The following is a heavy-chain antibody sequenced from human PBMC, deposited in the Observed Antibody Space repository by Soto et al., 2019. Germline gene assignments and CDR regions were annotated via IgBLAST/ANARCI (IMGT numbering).Heavy chain of an antibody. CDR1: GGSITTGGYY. J-gene: IGHJ4*02. CDR3: ARTKCSGGSCYSWSLDY. Sequence: SETLSLTCTVSGGSITTGGYYWSWIRQLPGKGLEWIGHRYYSESTYYNPSLKSRVPISLDTSKNQFSLKLSFVTAADTAMYYCARTKCSGGSCYSWSLDYWGQGTPVTVS. CDR2: RYYSEST. V-gene: IGHV4-31*03. D-gene: IGHD2-15*01.